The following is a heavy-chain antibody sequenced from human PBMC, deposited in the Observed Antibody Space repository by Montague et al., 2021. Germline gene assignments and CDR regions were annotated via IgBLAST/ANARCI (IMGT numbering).Heavy chain of an antibody. Sequence: TLSLTCSVSGGSISSDGFYWSWIRQHPGKGPEWIGSIYDSGSTNYNPSLKSRLTLSRDTSKNQVSLRLTSVTAAETAVYYCAGSGGYCSGGRCDTFDYWGQGTLVTVSS. CDR2: IYDSGST. CDR1: GGSISSDGFY. CDR3: AGSGGYCSGGRCDTFDY. D-gene: IGHD2-15*01. J-gene: IGHJ4*02. V-gene: IGHV4-31*03.